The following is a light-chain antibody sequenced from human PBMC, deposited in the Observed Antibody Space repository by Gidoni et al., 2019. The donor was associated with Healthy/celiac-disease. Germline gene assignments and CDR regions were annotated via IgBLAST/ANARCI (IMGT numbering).Light chain of an antibody. CDR2: AAS. J-gene: IGKJ2*01. Sequence: AIRMTQSPSSLSASSGDGVTITCRASQGISSYLAWYQQKPGKAPKLLIYAASTLQSGVPSILTLTISCLQSEDFATYYCQQYYSYPPYTFGQGTKLEIK. V-gene: IGKV1-8*01. CDR3: QQYYSYPPYT. CDR1: QGISSY.